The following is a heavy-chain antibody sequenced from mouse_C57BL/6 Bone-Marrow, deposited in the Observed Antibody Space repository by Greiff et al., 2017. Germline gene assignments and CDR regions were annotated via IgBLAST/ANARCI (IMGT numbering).Heavy chain of an antibody. Sequence: DVKLVESGGGLVKPGGSLKLSCAASGFTFSDYGMHWVRQAPEKGLEWVAYISSGSSTIYYADTVKGRFTISRDNAKNTLFLQMTSLRSEDTAMYYGARHGNFSWFAYWGQGTMVTVSA. CDR3: ARHGNFSWFAY. J-gene: IGHJ3*01. D-gene: IGHD2-1*01. CDR1: GFTFSDYG. CDR2: ISSGSSTI. V-gene: IGHV5-17*01.